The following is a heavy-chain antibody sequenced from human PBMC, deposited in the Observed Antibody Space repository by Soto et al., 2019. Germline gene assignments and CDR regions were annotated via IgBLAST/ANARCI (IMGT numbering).Heavy chain of an antibody. CDR2: ISYDGSKK. CDR3: ARGTTVTTPNYFDMTV. CDR1: GFTFSNYA. V-gene: IGHV3-30-3*01. Sequence: QVQLVESGGGVVQPGTSLRLSCAASGFTFSNYAIHWVRQAPGKGLEWVAVISYDGSKKFYADSVKGRFTISRDRSKNTVYLQINSLRLEDSAVYYCARGTTVTTPNYFDMTVWGQGTTVTVSS. J-gene: IGHJ6*02. D-gene: IGHD4-4*01.